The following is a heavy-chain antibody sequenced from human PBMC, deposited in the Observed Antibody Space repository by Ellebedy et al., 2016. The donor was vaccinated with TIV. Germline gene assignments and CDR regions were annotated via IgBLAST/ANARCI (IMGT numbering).Heavy chain of an antibody. V-gene: IGHV3-53*01. Sequence: GGSLRLXCAASEFIVSTNDVSWVRQAPAKGLEWVSVFYYDGSTYYADSVKGRFTVSRDNSKNTVYLQMESLRAEDAAVYYCVGAYRRGGGGEFAHWGQGTLVTVSS. CDR2: FYYDGST. J-gene: IGHJ1*01. CDR3: VGAYRRGGGGEFAH. D-gene: IGHD3-16*01. CDR1: EFIVSTND.